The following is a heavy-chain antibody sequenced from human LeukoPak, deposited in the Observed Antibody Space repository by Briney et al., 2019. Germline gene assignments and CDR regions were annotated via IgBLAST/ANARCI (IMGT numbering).Heavy chain of an antibody. Sequence: SETLSLTCTVSGGSINIKSYYWGWIRQPPGRGPEWIGSINYSGSTHYNASLRSRLTISVDTSKNQFSLKLSSVTAADTAVYYCARHWEFYYYGTASHYIGWFDPWGQGTLVSV. V-gene: IGHV4-39*01. D-gene: IGHD3-10*01. J-gene: IGHJ5*02. CDR2: INYSGST. CDR1: GGSINIKSYY. CDR3: ARHWEFYYYGTASHYIGWFDP.